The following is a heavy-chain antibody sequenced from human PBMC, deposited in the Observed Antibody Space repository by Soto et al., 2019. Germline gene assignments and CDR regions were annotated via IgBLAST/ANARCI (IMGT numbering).Heavy chain of an antibody. V-gene: IGHV2-5*02. CDR3: AHLMITYGGVLADDAFDI. J-gene: IGHJ3*02. D-gene: IGHD3-16*02. CDR2: IYWDGDK. CDR1: GFSLSTATVG. Sequence: QITLKESGPPLVRPTQPLTLTCTFSGFSLSTATVGVAWIRQPPGKALEWVAVIYWDGDKRYSPALSNRLTITKDASRNQVVLTMTNMDPVDTATYFCAHLMITYGGVLADDAFDIWGPGTMVTVSS.